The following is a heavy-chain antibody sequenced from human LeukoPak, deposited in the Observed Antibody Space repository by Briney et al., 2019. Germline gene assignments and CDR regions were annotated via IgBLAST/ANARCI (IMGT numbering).Heavy chain of an antibody. V-gene: IGHV3-23*01. J-gene: IGHJ4*02. CDR3: AKDLGLVVVAATLDH. CDR2: ISGSGGST. Sequence: PGGSLRLSCAASGFTFSSYAMSWVRQAPGQGLEWVSAISGSGGSTYYADSVKGRFTISRDNSKNTLYLQMNSLRAEDTAVYYCAKDLGLVVVAATLDHWGQGTLVTVSS. D-gene: IGHD2-15*01. CDR1: GFTFSSYA.